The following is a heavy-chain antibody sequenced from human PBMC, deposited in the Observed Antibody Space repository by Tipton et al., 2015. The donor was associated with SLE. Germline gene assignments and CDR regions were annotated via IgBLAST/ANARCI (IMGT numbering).Heavy chain of an antibody. CDR3: ARDGDRGGIEDWYFDL. Sequence: TLSLTCTVSGGSISSSSYYWGWIRQPPGKGLEWIGNIYYSGSTYYNPSLKSRVTISVDTSKNQFSLKLRSVTAADTAVYYCARDGDRGGIEDWYFDLWGRGTLVTVSS. J-gene: IGHJ2*01. CDR2: IYYSGST. D-gene: IGHD3-10*01. V-gene: IGHV4-39*07. CDR1: GGSISSSSYY.